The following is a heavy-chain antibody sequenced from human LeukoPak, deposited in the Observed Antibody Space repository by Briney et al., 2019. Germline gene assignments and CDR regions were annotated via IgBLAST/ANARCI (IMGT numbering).Heavy chain of an antibody. V-gene: IGHV3-66*04. Sequence: GGSLRLSCTASGFTVSDKYMSWVRQVPGKGLEWVSVIYRSDSTYYADSVKGRVTISRESSKNTVFLQMNSLRAEDTAVYYCARQSNYNWFDPWGQGTLVTVSS. J-gene: IGHJ5*02. CDR1: GFTVSDKY. D-gene: IGHD4-11*01. CDR3: ARQSNYNWFDP. CDR2: IYRSDST.